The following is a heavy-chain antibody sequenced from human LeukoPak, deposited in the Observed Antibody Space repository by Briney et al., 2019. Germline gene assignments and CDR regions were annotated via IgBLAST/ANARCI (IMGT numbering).Heavy chain of an antibody. CDR2: LSSSSSSTI. D-gene: IGHD2-15*01. J-gene: IGHJ4*02. CDR1: GFTFSSYS. Sequence: PGGSLRLSCAASGFTFSSYSMNWVRQAPGKGLEWVSYLSSSSSSTIYYADSVKGRFTISRDNAKNTLYLQMNSLRAEDTAVYYCAKDSGSWHIVVVVAATVGYFDYWGQGTLVTVSS. V-gene: IGHV3-48*01. CDR3: AKDSGSWHIVVVVAATVGYFDY.